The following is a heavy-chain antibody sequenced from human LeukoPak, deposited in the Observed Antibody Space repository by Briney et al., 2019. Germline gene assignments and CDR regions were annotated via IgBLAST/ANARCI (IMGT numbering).Heavy chain of an antibody. J-gene: IGHJ3*02. V-gene: IGHV5-51*01. D-gene: IGHD4-23*01. CDR3: ARRRWADAFDI. Sequence: GESLKISCKGSGYSFSNYWIAWVRQMPRKGLEWMGIIYPGDSDTTYRPSFQGQVTISADKSISTAYLQWSSLKASDTAMYYCARRRWADAFDIWGQGTMVTVSS. CDR2: IYPGDSDT. CDR1: GYSFSNYW.